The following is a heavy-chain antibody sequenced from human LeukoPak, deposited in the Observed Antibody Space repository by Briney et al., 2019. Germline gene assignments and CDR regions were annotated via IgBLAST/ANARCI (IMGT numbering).Heavy chain of an antibody. CDR2: IYPGDSDT. D-gene: IGHD1-1*01. CDR3: VRRPTGTIDY. V-gene: IGHV5-51*01. J-gene: IGHJ4*02. Sequence: GASLKISCKGSGYTFTTYWIGWVRQVPGKGLEWMGIIYPGDSDTRYSPSFQGQVTISADKSIATAYLQWSSLKPSDTAMYYCVRRPTGTIDYWGQGTLVTVPS. CDR1: GYTFTTYW.